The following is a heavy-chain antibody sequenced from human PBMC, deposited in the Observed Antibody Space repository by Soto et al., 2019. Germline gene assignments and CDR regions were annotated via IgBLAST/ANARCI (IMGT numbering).Heavy chain of an antibody. CDR3: ARDSNTLVVVAATAYFDL. Sequence: EVQLVESGGGLVQPGGSPRLSCAASGFTFSSYWMSWVRQAPGKGLEWVANIKQDGSEKYYVDSVKGRFTISRDNAKNSLYLQMNSLRAEDTAVYYCARDSNTLVVVAATAYFDLWGRGTLVTVSS. J-gene: IGHJ2*01. CDR2: IKQDGSEK. CDR1: GFTFSSYW. V-gene: IGHV3-7*01. D-gene: IGHD2-15*01.